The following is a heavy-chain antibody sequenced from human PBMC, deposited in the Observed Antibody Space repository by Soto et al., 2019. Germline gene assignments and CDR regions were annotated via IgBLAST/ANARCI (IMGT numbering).Heavy chain of an antibody. CDR2: IYSGGST. CDR3: ATHGYNDGGGSFDY. CDR1: GVTVSSNY. Sequence: EVQLVESGGGLVQPGGSLRLSCAASGVTVSSNYMSWVRQAPGKGLEWVSVIYSGGSTYYADSVKGRFTISRDNPKKTLNLRMNSMRADDTAVYYCATHGYNDGGGSFDYWGQGTLGTVSS. D-gene: IGHD5-18*01. V-gene: IGHV3-66*04. J-gene: IGHJ4*02.